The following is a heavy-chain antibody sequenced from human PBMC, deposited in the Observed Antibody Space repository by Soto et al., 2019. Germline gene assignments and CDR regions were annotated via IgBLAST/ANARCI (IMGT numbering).Heavy chain of an antibody. Sequence: SETLSLTCTVSGGSISSYYWSWIRQPQGKGPEWIGYIYYSGSTNYNPSLKSRVTISVDTSKNQFSLKLSSVTAADTAVYYCARGLVDFWSGYSAPTFDYWGQGTLVTVSS. V-gene: IGHV4-59*01. D-gene: IGHD3-3*01. J-gene: IGHJ4*02. CDR3: ARGLVDFWSGYSAPTFDY. CDR2: IYYSGST. CDR1: GGSISSYY.